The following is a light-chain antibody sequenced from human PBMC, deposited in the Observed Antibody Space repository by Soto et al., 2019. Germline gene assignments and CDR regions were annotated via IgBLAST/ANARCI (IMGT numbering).Light chain of an antibody. Sequence: DIPMTQSPSTLTASVGDRVTITCRASRSVGTYLAWYQQKPGKAPNLLISKASILERGVSSRFGGSGSRTEFTLTISSLQPDDFATYYCQQYSSNPWTFGQGTKMEI. CDR1: RSVGTY. CDR2: KAS. J-gene: IGKJ1*01. V-gene: IGKV1-5*03. CDR3: QQYSSNPWT.